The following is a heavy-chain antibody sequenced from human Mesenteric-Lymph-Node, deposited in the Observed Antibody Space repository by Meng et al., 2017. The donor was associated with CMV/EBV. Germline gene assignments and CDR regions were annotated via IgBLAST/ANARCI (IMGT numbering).Heavy chain of an antibody. D-gene: IGHD2-2*01. CDR2: IYYSGST. CDR1: GGSISSYY. J-gene: IGHJ6*02. V-gene: IGHV4-59*01. Sequence: SETLSLTCTVSGGSISSYYWSWIRQPPGKGLEWIGYIYYSGSTNYNPSLKSRVTMSVDTSKNQFSLNLNSVTAADTAVYYCARDSRVLGLDVWGQGTTVTVSS. CDR3: ARDSRVLGLDV.